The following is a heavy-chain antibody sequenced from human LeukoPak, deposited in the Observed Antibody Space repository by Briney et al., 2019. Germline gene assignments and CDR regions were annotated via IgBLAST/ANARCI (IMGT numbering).Heavy chain of an antibody. V-gene: IGHV4-61*02. CDR2: IYTSGST. D-gene: IGHD6-13*01. CDR3: ARERERPAAGQDY. CDR1: GGSISSGSYY. Sequence: SETLSLTCTVSGGSISSGSYYWSWIRQPAGKGLEWIGRIYTSGSTNYNPSLKSRVTISVDTSKNQFPLKLSSVTAADTAVYYCARERERPAAGQDYWGQGTLVTVSS. J-gene: IGHJ4*02.